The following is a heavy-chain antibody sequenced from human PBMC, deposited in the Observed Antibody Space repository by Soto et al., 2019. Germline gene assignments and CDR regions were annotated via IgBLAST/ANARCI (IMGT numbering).Heavy chain of an antibody. Sequence: SVKVSCKASGGTLSSFINYPINWVRQAPGQGLEWMGGIVPNVGTVNYAQKFQGRVTITADRSTGTAYMELSSLRSEDTALYYCARRDTSGFLRYFDNWGQGTLVTVSS. CDR1: GGTLSSFINYP. J-gene: IGHJ4*02. D-gene: IGHD3-3*01. CDR2: IVPNVGTV. CDR3: ARRDTSGFLRYFDN. V-gene: IGHV1-69*06.